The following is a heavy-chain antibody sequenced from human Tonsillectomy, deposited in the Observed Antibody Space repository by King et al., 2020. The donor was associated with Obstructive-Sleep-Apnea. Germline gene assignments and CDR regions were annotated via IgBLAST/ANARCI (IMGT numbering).Heavy chain of an antibody. J-gene: IGHJ4*02. CDR1: GCTFDDYA. CDR3: AKDSPRYSTGYYFDY. V-gene: IGHV3-43D*03. CDR2: ISWDGGAT. D-gene: IGHD2-8*02. Sequence: VQLVESGGAVVQPGGSLRLSCAASGCTFDDYAMHWVRQAPGKGLEWVSLISWDGGATSYADSVKGRFSFSRDTSKNVLYLQMNSLRVDDTALYYCAKDSPRYSTGYYFDYWGQGTLVTVSS.